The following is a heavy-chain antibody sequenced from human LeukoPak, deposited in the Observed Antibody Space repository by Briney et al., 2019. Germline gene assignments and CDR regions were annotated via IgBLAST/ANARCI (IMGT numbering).Heavy chain of an antibody. CDR1: GFTFSDYY. J-gene: IGHJ4*02. CDR3: ARLIIVATNFDY. Sequence: PGGSLRLSCAASGFTFSDYYMSWIRQAPGKGLGWVSYISSSSSYTNYADSVKGRFTISRDNAKNSLYLQMNSLRAEDTAVYYCARLIIVATNFDYWGQGTLVTVSS. D-gene: IGHD3-16*01. V-gene: IGHV3-11*06. CDR2: ISSSSSYT.